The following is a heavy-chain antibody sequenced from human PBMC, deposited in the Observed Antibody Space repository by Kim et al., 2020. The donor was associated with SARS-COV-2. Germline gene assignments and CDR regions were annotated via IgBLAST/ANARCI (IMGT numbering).Heavy chain of an antibody. D-gene: IGHD6-13*01. CDR3: ARLGSSSWHFDY. Sequence: KYYVDSMKGRFTISRDNAKNSLYLQMNSLRAEDTAVYYCARLGSSSWHFDYWGQGTLVTVSS. CDR2: K. V-gene: IGHV3-7*04. J-gene: IGHJ4*02.